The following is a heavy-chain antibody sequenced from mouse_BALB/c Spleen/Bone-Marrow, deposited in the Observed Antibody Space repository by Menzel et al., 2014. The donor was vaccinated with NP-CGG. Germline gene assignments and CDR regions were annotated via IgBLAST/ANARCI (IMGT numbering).Heavy chain of an antibody. CDR2: INTNGGDT. Sequence: EVMLVESGGGLVQPGGSLRLSCAASGFTFSNYGMSWVRQAPDKRLEFVATINTNGGDTYYPDSVKGRFTISRDNAKNTLYLQMSSLKSEGTAMFYCAGGVDYVSWFAYWGQGTLVAVSA. CDR3: AGGVDYVSWFAY. D-gene: IGHD2-4*01. V-gene: IGHV5-6-3*01. J-gene: IGHJ3*01. CDR1: GFTFSNYG.